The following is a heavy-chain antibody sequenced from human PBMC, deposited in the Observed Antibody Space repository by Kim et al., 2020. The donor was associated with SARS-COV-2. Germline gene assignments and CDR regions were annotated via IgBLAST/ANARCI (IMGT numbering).Heavy chain of an antibody. CDR3: ARHPCYEDSSGWYLTSVCYYYGMDV. D-gene: IGHD6-19*01. CDR2: IYYSGST. Sequence: SETLSLTCTVSGGSISSSSYYWGWIRQPPGKGLEWIGSIYYSGSTYYNPSLKSRVTISVDTSKNQFSLKLSSVTAADTAVYYCARHPCYEDSSGWYLTSVCYYYGMDVWGQGTMVTVSS. V-gene: IGHV4-39*01. CDR1: GGSISSSSYY. J-gene: IGHJ6*02.